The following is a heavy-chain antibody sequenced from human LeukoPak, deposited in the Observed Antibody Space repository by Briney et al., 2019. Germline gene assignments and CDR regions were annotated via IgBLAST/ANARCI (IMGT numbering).Heavy chain of an antibody. CDR1: GFAFGHYG. D-gene: IGHD6-25*01. J-gene: IGHJ3*01. V-gene: IGHV3-33*01. CDR2: IWFVGSKA. Sequence: PGGSLRLSCAASGFAFGHYGMRWVRLAPGRGLEWVSAIWFVGSKACSADSLRGRFTISRDNSKNTLNLQMNSLTAEATAVYYWARDNSDHCSGHTCYGVFDLWGQGTMVTVSA. CDR3: ARDNSDHCSGHTCYGVFDL.